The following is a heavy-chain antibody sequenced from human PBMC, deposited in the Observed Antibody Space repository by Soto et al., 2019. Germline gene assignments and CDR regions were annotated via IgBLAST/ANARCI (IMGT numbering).Heavy chain of an antibody. CDR1: GYSFTSYW. D-gene: IGHD4-17*01. J-gene: IGHJ4*02. Sequence: GESLKISCKGSGYSFTSYWIGWVRQMPGKGLEWMGIIYPGDSDTRYSPSFQGQVTISADKSISTAYLQWSSLKASDTAMYYCARQWGLEPVTTAQFDYWGQGTLVTVSS. CDR3: ARQWGLEPVTTAQFDY. V-gene: IGHV5-51*01. CDR2: IYPGDSDT.